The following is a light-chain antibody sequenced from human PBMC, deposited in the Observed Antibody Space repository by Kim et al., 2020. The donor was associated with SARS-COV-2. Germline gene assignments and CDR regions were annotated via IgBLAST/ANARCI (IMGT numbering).Light chain of an antibody. V-gene: IGLV2-23*02. CDR1: SGDVGTYNH. CDR2: DVN. CDR3: CSYAGATTWV. Sequence: QSALTQPASVSGSPGQSITISCFGTSGDVGTYNHVSWYQQHPGKVPKVVIYDVNKRPSGVSNRFSGSKSGNTASLTISGLQAEDEADYYCCSYAGATTWVFGGGTQLTVL. J-gene: IGLJ3*02.